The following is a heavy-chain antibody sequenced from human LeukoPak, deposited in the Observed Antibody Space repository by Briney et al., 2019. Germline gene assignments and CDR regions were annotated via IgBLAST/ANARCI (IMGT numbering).Heavy chain of an antibody. J-gene: IGHJ4*02. CDR3: ARDLGNYDILTGYYIGLYFDY. D-gene: IGHD3-9*01. V-gene: IGHV3-23*01. CDR1: GFTFSSYA. CDR2: ISGSGGST. Sequence: SGGSLRLSCAASGFTFSSYAMSWVRQAPGKGLEWVSAISGSGGSTYYADSVKGRFTISRDNAKNSLYLQMNSLRAEDTAVYYCARDLGNYDILTGYYIGLYFDYWGQGTLVTVSS.